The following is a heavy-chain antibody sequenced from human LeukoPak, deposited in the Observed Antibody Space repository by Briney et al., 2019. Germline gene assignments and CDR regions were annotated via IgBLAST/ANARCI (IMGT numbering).Heavy chain of an antibody. Sequence: PSETLSLTCTVSGGSISSSSYYWGWIRQPPGKGLEWIGSIYYSGSTYYNPSLKSRVTISVDTSKNQFSLKLSSVTAADTAVYYCARGITPSYAFDIWGQGTMVTVSS. CDR2: IYYSGST. V-gene: IGHV4-39*07. J-gene: IGHJ3*02. CDR1: GGSISSSSYY. D-gene: IGHD3-16*01. CDR3: ARGITPSYAFDI.